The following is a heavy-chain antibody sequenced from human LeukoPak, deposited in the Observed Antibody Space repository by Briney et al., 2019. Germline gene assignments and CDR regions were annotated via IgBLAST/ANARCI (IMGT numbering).Heavy chain of an antibody. J-gene: IGHJ4*02. CDR2: IYYSGST. CDR3: ARVLWFGEFLLDY. Sequence: SETLSLTCTVSGGSISSYYWSWIRQPPGKGLEWIGYIYYSGSTNYNPSLKSRVTISVDTSKNQFSLKLSSVTAADTAVYYCARVLWFGEFLLDYWGQGTLVTVSS. CDR1: GGSISSYY. D-gene: IGHD3-10*01. V-gene: IGHV4-59*01.